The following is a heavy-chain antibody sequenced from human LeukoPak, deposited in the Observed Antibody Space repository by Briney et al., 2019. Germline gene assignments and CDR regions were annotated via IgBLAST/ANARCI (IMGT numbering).Heavy chain of an antibody. CDR3: AREYDILTRFAFDI. J-gene: IGHJ3*02. CDR1: GFTFSSYG. D-gene: IGHD3-9*01. CDR2: IWCDGSNK. V-gene: IGHV3-33*01. Sequence: PGGSLRLSCAASGFTFSSYGMHWVRQAPGKGLEWVAVIWCDGSNKYYADSVKGRFTISRDNSMNTLYLQMNSLRAEDTAVYYCAREYDILTRFAFDIWGQGTMVTVSS.